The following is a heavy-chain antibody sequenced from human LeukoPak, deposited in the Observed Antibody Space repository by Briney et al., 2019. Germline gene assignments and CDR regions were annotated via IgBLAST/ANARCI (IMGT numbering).Heavy chain of an antibody. CDR1: GFTFNNYG. V-gene: IGHV3-30*03. J-gene: IGHJ4*02. D-gene: IGHD7-27*01. CDR2: ISYDGRNI. Sequence: GGSLRLSCAASGFTFNNYGMHWVRQAPGKGLEWVAVISYDGRNIHYPDSVKGRFTISRDISTDTLWLQMDSLRTEDTAVYYCARGPPNWGYDYWGPGTLVTVSS. CDR3: ARGPPNWGYDY.